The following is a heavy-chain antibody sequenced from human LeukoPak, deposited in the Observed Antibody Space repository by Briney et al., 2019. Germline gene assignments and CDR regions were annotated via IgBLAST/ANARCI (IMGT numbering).Heavy chain of an antibody. D-gene: IGHD1-26*01. J-gene: IGHJ6*02. CDR2: IYHSGST. V-gene: IGHV4-30-2*01. CDR1: GASISSGGYS. Sequence: PSQTLSLTCAVSGASISSGGYSWSWIRQPPGKGLEWIGYIYHSGSTYYNPSLKSRVTISVDRSKNQFSLKLSSVTAADTAVYYCATERDYYYSMDVWGQGTTVTVSS. CDR3: ATERDYYYSMDV.